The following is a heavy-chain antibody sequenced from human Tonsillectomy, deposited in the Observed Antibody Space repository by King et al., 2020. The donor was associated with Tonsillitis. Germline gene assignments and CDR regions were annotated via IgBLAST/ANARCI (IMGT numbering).Heavy chain of an antibody. CDR1: GYTFTSYY. V-gene: IGHV1-46*01. J-gene: IGHJ6*03. CDR2: INPSGDST. D-gene: IGHD3-10*01. CDR3: ATARTMVRGVIISSKYMDV. Sequence: VQLVESGAEVKKPGASVKVSCKASGYTFTSYYMHWVRQAPGQGLEWMGIINPSGDSTSYAQKFQGRVTMTRDTSTSTVYMELSSLRSEDTAVYYCATARTMVRGVIISSKYMDVWGKGTTVTVSS.